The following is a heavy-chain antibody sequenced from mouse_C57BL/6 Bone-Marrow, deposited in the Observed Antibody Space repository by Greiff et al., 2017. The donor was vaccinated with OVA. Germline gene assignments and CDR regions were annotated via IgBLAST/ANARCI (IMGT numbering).Heavy chain of an antibody. CDR2: IDPENGDT. CDR1: GFNIKDDY. J-gene: IGHJ4*01. V-gene: IGHV14-4*01. D-gene: IGHD1-1*01. CDR3: TPLFITTSRGYAMDY. Sequence: EVQLQQSGAELVRPGASVKLSCTASGFNIKDDYMHWVKQRPEQGLEWIGWIDPENGDTEYASKFQGKATITADTSSNTAYLQLSSLTSEDTAVYYCTPLFITTSRGYAMDYWGQGTSVTVSS.